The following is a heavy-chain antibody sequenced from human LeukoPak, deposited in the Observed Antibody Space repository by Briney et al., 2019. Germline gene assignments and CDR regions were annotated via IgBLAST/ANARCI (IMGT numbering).Heavy chain of an antibody. J-gene: IGHJ4*02. CDR3: AKASGSYPWYYFDY. D-gene: IGHD1-26*01. V-gene: IGHV3-9*03. Sequence: PGRSLRLSCAASGFTFDDYAMPWVRQAPGKGLEWVSGISWNSGSIGYADSVKGRFTISRDNAKNSLYLQMNSLRAEDMALYYCAKASGSYPWYYFDYWGQGTLVTVSS. CDR1: GFTFDDYA. CDR2: ISWNSGSI.